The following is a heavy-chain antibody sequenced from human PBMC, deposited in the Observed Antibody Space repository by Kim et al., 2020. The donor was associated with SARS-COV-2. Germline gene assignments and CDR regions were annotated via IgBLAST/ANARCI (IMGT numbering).Heavy chain of an antibody. V-gene: IGHV1-46*01. J-gene: IGHJ4*02. D-gene: IGHD1-26*01. CDR3: ARVSMAGASFDY. Sequence: SYAQKFQGRVTMTRDTSTSTVYMELGSLRSEDTAVYYCARVSMAGASFDYWGQGTLVTVSS.